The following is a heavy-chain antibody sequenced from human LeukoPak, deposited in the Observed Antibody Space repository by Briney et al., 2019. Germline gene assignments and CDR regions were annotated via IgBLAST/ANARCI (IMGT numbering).Heavy chain of an antibody. CDR3: ARAFTPLYYFDY. J-gene: IGHJ4*02. V-gene: IGHV3-7*01. CDR1: RFSFGNYW. Sequence: GGSLRLSCAASRFSFGNYWMIWVRQAPGKGLEWVANINQDGGEISYVDSVKGRFTISRDNAKNSLYLQMNSLRAEDTAVYYCARAFTPLYYFDYWGQGTLVTVSS. CDR2: INQDGGEI.